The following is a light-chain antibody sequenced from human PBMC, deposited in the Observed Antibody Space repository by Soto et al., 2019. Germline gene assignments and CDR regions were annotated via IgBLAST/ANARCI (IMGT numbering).Light chain of an antibody. CDR3: QQYAHSPLT. V-gene: IGKV3D-20*01. CDR1: QTVDKNY. Sequence: EIVLTQSPATLSLSPGERATLSCGASQTVDKNYLGWYQQIPGLAPRLLIYDVSNRVTGIPDRFSGSGSGTDFTLTITRLEPEDFAVYYCQQYAHSPLTFGGGTKVEIK. J-gene: IGKJ4*01. CDR2: DVS.